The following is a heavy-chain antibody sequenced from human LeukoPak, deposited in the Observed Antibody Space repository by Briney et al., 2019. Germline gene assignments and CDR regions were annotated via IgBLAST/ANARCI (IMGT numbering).Heavy chain of an antibody. CDR1: GYTFTSYG. CDR2: ISAYNGNT. D-gene: IGHD2-15*01. J-gene: IGHJ4*02. Sequence: GASVKVSCKASGYTFTSYGISWVRQAPGQGLEWMGWISAYNGNTNYAQKLQGRVTMTTDTTTSTAYMELRSPRSDDTAVYYCARVEEVVAATPFDYWGQGTLVTVSS. CDR3: ARVEEVVAATPFDY. V-gene: IGHV1-18*01.